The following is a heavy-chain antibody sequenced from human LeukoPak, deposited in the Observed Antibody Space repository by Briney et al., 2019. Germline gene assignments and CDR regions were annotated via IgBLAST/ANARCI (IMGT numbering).Heavy chain of an antibody. CDR1: GFTFSSYT. CDR2: ISGSSSTI. CDR3: AELGITMIGGV. Sequence: GGSLRLSCAASGFTFSSYTMNWVRQAPGKGLEWVSDISGSSSTIYYADSVKGRFTISRDNAKNSLYLQMNSLRAEDTAVYYCAELGITMIGGVWGKGTTVTISS. J-gene: IGHJ6*04. V-gene: IGHV3-48*01. D-gene: IGHD3-10*02.